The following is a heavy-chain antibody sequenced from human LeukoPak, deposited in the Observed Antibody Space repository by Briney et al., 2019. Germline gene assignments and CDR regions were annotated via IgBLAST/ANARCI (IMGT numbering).Heavy chain of an antibody. D-gene: IGHD6-25*01. CDR2: MNPNSGDT. CDR1: GYTFTSYG. V-gene: IGHV1-8*02. J-gene: IGHJ6*02. Sequence: ASVKVSCKASGYTFTSYGISWVRQAPGQGLEWMGWMNPNSGDTVYAQKFQGRVTMTRDTSISTAYMELSSLRSEDTAVYYCARPPSSGGSYYYYGMDVWGQGTTVIVSS. CDR3: ARPPSSGGSYYYYGMDV.